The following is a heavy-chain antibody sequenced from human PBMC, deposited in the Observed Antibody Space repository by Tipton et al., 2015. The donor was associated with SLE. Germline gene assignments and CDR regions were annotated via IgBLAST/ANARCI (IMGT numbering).Heavy chain of an antibody. CDR2: MYYSGTT. CDR1: GASISNNNYY. D-gene: IGHD2-2*01. J-gene: IGHJ4*01. CDR3: TRPPGPCQPLSF. Sequence: TLSLTCTVSGASISNNNYYWGWIRQPPGKGLEWIGSMYYSGTTYYNPSLESRVTISVDTSTNQFSLKLTSVGAADTAVYYCTRPPGPCQPLSFWGHGFLVTVSA. V-gene: IGHV4-39*01.